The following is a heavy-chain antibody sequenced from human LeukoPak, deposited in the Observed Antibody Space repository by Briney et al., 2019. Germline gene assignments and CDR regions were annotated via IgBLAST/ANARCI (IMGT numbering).Heavy chain of an antibody. V-gene: IGHV3-7*03. Sequence: GGSLRLSCAASGFTFNSYWMTWVRQAPGKGLEWEADIKQDGSDKYYAGSVRGRFTISRDNAKNSLYLQMNSLRAEDTAVYFCARYNSAWKTDDYWGQGTLVTVSS. CDR2: IKQDGSDK. CDR3: ARYNSAWKTDDY. CDR1: GFTFNSYW. J-gene: IGHJ4*02. D-gene: IGHD6-19*01.